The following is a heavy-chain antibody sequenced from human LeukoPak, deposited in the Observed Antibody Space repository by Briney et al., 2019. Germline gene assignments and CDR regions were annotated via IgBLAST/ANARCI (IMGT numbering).Heavy chain of an antibody. CDR3: TRVGGSYTFDY. V-gene: IGHV3-49*04. CDR2: IRSKAHGGTT. D-gene: IGHD3-16*01. J-gene: IGHJ4*02. Sequence: PGGSLRLSCTASGFTFGDYAMSWVRQAPGKGLEWVGFIRSKAHGGTTEYAASVKGRFTFSRDDSKSIAYLQMNSLKTEDTAVYYCTRVGGSYTFDYWGQGTLVTVSS. CDR1: GFTFGDYA.